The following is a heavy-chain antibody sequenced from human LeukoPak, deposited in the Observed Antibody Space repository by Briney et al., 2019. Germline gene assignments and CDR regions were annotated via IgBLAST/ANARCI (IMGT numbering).Heavy chain of an antibody. D-gene: IGHD6-13*01. V-gene: IGHV3-7*04. CDR2: IKQDGSEK. CDR1: GLTFSSYW. CDR3: ARIRGIAAAGDY. J-gene: IGHJ4*02. Sequence: PGGSLRLSCAASGLTFSSYWMSWVRQAPGKGLEWVANIKQDGSEKYYVDSVKGRFTISRDNARNSLYLQMNSLTAEDTAVYYCARIRGIAAAGDYWGQGTLVTVSS.